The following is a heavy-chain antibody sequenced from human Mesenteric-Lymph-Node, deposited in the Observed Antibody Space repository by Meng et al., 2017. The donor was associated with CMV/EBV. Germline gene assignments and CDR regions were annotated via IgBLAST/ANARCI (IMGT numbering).Heavy chain of an antibody. CDR3: ARGSSYDILTGYFDY. V-gene: IGHV4-34*01. Sequence: QVQSHPWGAGLFKPSETLSVTCPVYGGSFSGYYWNWIRQSPEKGLEWIGEINHSGSTTYNPSFTSRIIISVDTSTNQISLNMSSVTAADTAVYYCARGSSYDILTGYFDYWGQGALVTVSS. CDR1: GGSFSGYY. D-gene: IGHD3-9*01. CDR2: INHSGST. J-gene: IGHJ4*02.